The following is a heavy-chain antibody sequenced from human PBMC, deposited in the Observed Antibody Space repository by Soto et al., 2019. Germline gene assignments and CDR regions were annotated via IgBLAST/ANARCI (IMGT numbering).Heavy chain of an antibody. CDR3: AKVKGIAAGWGMDV. J-gene: IGHJ6*02. CDR1: RFTFSSFA. V-gene: IGHV3-30*04. Sequence: QEQLVESGGGVVQPGRSLRLSCVASRFTFSSFAMHWVRQAPGKGLEWVAVMSYDGRNKNYADSVKGRVTISRDNSKNTLYLQMNSLRAEDTAVYYCAKVKGIAAGWGMDVWGQGTAVTVSS. CDR2: MSYDGRNK. D-gene: IGHD6-13*01.